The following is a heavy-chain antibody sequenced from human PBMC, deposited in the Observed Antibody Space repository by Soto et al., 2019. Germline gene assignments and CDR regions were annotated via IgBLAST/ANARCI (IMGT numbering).Heavy chain of an antibody. CDR2: INADNGDT. J-gene: IGHJ4*02. CDR1: GYTFTPSS. CDR3: ARDVHGDY. V-gene: IGHV1-3*01. Sequence: QVQLVQSGAEVKKPGASVKVSCKASGYTFTPSSIHWVRQAPGQRLEGLGWINADNGDTRYSQKFQGRVTITRDTSTTIVYMELSSLKSEDTAIYYCARDVHGDYWGQGTLVTVSS.